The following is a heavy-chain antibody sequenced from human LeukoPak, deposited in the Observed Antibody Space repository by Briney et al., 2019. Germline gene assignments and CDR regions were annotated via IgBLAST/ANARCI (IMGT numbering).Heavy chain of an antibody. Sequence: ASVKVSCKVSGYTLTELSMHWVRQAPGKGLEWMGGFDPEDGETIYAQKFQGRVTMTEDTSTDTAYMELSSLRSGDTAVYYCATDLNYGSGSRDYWGQGTLVTVSS. J-gene: IGHJ4*02. CDR2: FDPEDGET. CDR1: GYTLTELS. CDR3: ATDLNYGSGSRDY. D-gene: IGHD3-10*01. V-gene: IGHV1-24*01.